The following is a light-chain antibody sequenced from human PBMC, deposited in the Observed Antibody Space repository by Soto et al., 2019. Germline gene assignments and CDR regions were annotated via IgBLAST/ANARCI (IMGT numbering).Light chain of an antibody. Sequence: QYALTQPPSASGSPGQPVTISCAGTSSDVGAYNYVSWYQQHPGKAPKLMIYEVTKRPSGVPDRFSGSKSGNTASLTVSGLQVEDEADYYCSSHAGTKVVFGGGTQLTVL. J-gene: IGLJ2*01. V-gene: IGLV2-8*01. CDR1: SSDVGAYNY. CDR2: EVT. CDR3: SSHAGTKVV.